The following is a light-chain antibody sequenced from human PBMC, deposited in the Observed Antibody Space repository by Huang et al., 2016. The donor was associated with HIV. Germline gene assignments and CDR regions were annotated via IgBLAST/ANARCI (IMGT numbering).Light chain of an antibody. CDR1: KSISSC. Sequence: DIQMTQSPSTLSASVGDRVTITCRASKSISSCLAWYQQKPGKAPNLLIYNASSLESWVPSRFSGSGSGTEFTLTISSLQPDDFATYYCQQYNSLAWTFGQGTKVEIK. V-gene: IGKV1-5*03. J-gene: IGKJ1*01. CDR3: QQYNSLAWT. CDR2: NAS.